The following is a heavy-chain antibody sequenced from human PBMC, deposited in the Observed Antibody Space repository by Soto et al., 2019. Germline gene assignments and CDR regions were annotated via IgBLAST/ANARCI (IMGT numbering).Heavy chain of an antibody. V-gene: IGHV5-51*01. Sequence: GESLTSSCTGSGDSFTDFWIGWVRQMPGKGLEWMGIIYPGDSDTRYSPSLKGQVTISADNSINTAYLQWRSLKASDSAMYYCARQSSYSTSSFDPWGQGTLVTVSS. D-gene: IGHD2-2*01. CDR1: GDSFTDFW. CDR3: ARQSSYSTSSFDP. CDR2: IYPGDSDT. J-gene: IGHJ5*02.